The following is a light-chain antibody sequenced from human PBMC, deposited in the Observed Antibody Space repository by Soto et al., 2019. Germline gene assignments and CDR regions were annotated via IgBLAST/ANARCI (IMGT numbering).Light chain of an antibody. V-gene: IGKV1-5*03. J-gene: IGKJ4*01. Sequence: DIQMTQSPSTLSASVGDRVTLTCRASQSISIWLAWYQQKPGKAPKLLMYKASSLQGGVPSRFSGSGSGTAFTLTISSLQPDDFATYYCQQYNSYSPLTFGGGTKVEIK. CDR2: KAS. CDR3: QQYNSYSPLT. CDR1: QSISIW.